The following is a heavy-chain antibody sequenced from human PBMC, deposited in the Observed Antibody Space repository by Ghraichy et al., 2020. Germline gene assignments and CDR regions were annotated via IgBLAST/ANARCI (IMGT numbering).Heavy chain of an antibody. V-gene: IGHV3-7*03. J-gene: IGHJ6*03. CDR2: IKQDGSEK. CDR3: ARARRVVVITPYYMDV. D-gene: IGHD3-22*01. CDR1: GFTFSSYW. Sequence: GGSLRLSCAASGFTFSSYWMSWVRQAPGKGLEWVANIKQDGSEKYYVDSVKGRFTISRDNAKNSLYLQMNSLRAEDTAVYYCARARRVVVITPYYMDVWGKGTTVTVSS.